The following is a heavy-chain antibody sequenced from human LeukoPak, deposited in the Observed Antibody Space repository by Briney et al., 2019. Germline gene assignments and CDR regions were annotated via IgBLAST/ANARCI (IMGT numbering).Heavy chain of an antibody. Sequence: SETLSLTCTVSGGSISSGGYYWSWIRQHPGKGLEWIGYIYYSGSTYYNPSLKSRVTISVDTSKNQFSLKLSSVTAADTAVYYCARAPHSSSWYRGVAFDIWGQGTMVTVSS. CDR2: IYYSGST. CDR1: GGSISSGGYY. D-gene: IGHD6-13*01. J-gene: IGHJ3*02. V-gene: IGHV4-31*03. CDR3: ARAPHSSSWYRGVAFDI.